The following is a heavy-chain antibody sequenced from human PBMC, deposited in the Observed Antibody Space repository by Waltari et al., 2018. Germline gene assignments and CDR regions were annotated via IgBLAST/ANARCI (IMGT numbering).Heavy chain of an antibody. V-gene: IGHV4-59*12. CDR1: GGSFSGYY. D-gene: IGHD6-6*01. J-gene: IGHJ4*02. CDR3: ARTVGGSASPDGQDV. CDR2: ISGSSGNT. Sequence: QVQLQESGPGLVKPSETLSLTCAVSGGSFSGYYGGWIRQPPWKGLEWIGYISGSSGNTDYNPSLMSRVTISRDTSKNQFSLKLSSVTAADTAVYYCARTVGGSASPDGQDVWGRGVLVTVSS.